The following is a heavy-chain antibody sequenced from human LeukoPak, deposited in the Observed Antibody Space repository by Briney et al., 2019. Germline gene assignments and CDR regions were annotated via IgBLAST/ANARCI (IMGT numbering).Heavy chain of an antibody. CDR3: AKSLFVVVPAARPPFDY. V-gene: IGHV3-30*04. D-gene: IGHD2-2*01. CDR2: ISYDGSNK. J-gene: IGHJ4*02. Sequence: PGRSLRLSCAASGFTFSSYAMHWVRQAPGKGLEWVAVISYDGSNKYYADSVKGRFTISRDNSKNTLYLQMNSLRAEDTAVYYCAKSLFVVVPAARPPFDYWGQGTLVTVSS. CDR1: GFTFSSYA.